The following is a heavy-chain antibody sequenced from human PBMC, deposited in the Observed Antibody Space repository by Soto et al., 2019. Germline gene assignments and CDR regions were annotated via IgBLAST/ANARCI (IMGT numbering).Heavy chain of an antibody. D-gene: IGHD3-22*01. CDR2: ISSSSSYI. CDR1: GFTFSSYS. J-gene: IGHJ4*02. V-gene: IGHV3-21*01. Sequence: PGGSLRLSCAASGFTFSSYSMNWVRQAPGKGLEWVSSISSSSSYIYYADSVKGRFTISRDNAKNSLYLQMNSLRAEDTAVYYRARDSVGNYYDSSGYYPFDYWRPGTMVTVSS. CDR3: ARDSVGNYYDSSGYYPFDY.